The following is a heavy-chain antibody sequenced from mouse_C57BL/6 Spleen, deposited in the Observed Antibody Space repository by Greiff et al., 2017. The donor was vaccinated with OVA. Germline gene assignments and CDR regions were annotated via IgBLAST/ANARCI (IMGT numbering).Heavy chain of an antibody. CDR3: ARDSSGYVPFAY. V-gene: IGHV1-64*01. CDR2: IHPNSGST. D-gene: IGHD3-2*02. Sequence: VQLQQPGAELVKPGASVKLSCKASGYTFTSYWMHWVKQRPGQGLEWIGMIHPNSGSTNYNEKFKSKATLTVDKSSSTAYMQLSILTSEDSAVYYCARDSSGYVPFAYWGQGTLVTVSA. J-gene: IGHJ3*01. CDR1: GYTFTSYW.